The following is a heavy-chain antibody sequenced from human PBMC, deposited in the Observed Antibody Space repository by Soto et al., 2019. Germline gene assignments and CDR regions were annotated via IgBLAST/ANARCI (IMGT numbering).Heavy chain of an antibody. CDR1: GGSISSSDYY. CDR3: ARYRGYPLRTDP. D-gene: IGHD6-25*01. CDR2: IHYSGST. J-gene: IGHJ5*02. V-gene: IGHV4-30-4*01. Sequence: PWETLALTCTVSGGSISSSDYYWSWIRQPPGKGLEWIGYIHYSGSTYYNPSLKSRVTISVDTSKNQFSLKLSSVTAADTAVYVCARYRGYPLRTDPSSDGT.